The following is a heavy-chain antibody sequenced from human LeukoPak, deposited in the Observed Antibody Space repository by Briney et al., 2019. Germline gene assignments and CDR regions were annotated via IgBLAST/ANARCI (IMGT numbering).Heavy chain of an antibody. J-gene: IGHJ5*02. D-gene: IGHD5-18*01. V-gene: IGHV3-48*01. CDR1: GFTFSSYS. CDR2: ISSSSSTI. Sequence: GGSLRLSCAASGFTFSSYSMNWVRQAPGKGLEWVSYISSSSSTIYYANSVKGRFTISRDNAKNSLYLQMNSLRAEDTAVYYCARAAMDTAPASNWFDPWGQGTLVTVSS. CDR3: ARAAMDTAPASNWFDP.